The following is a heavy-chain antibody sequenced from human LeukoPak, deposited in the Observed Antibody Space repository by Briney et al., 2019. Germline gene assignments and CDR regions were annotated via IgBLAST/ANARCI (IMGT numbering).Heavy chain of an antibody. CDR2: FYGGGTT. D-gene: IGHD3-3*01. CDR3: GRRFAVSSGFDL. Sequence: GGSLRLSCAASGFTVSSTYMTWARQPPGKGLEWVSVFYGGGTTYYADSVKGRFTISRDISKNTLYLQMSSLRGEDTAVYYCGRRFAVSSGFDLWGQGTLVTVSS. J-gene: IGHJ4*02. V-gene: IGHV3-66*02. CDR1: GFTVSSTY.